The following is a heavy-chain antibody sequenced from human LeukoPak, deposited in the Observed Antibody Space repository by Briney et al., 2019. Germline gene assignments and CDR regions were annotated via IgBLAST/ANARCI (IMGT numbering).Heavy chain of an antibody. CDR2: IYYSGST. Sequence: SETLSLTCTASGGSISSYYWSWIRQPPGKGLEWIGYIYYSGSTNYNPSLKSRVTISVDTSKNQFSLKLSSVTAEDTAVYYCASGPTVYCSSTSCYSNYWGQGTLVTVSS. CDR1: GGSISSYY. CDR3: ASGPTVYCSSTSCYSNY. V-gene: IGHV4-59*01. J-gene: IGHJ4*02. D-gene: IGHD2-2*02.